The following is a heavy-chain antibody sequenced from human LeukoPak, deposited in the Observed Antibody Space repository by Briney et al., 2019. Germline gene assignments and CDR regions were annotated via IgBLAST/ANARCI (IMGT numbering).Heavy chain of an antibody. J-gene: IGHJ6*02. Sequence: PGGSLKLSCAASGFTFSSYSMHWVRQAPGKGLEWVAVIWYDGSNKYYADSVKGRFTISRDNSKNTLYLQMNSLRAEDTAVYYCARDLLTSSYYYGMDVWGQGTTVTVSS. D-gene: IGHD2-15*01. CDR2: IWYDGSNK. V-gene: IGHV3-33*01. CDR3: ARDLLTSSYYYGMDV. CDR1: GFTFSSYS.